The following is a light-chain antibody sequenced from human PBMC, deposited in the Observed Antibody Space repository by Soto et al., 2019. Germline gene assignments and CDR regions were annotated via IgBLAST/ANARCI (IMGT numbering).Light chain of an antibody. Sequence: AIRMTQSPSSLSASTGDRVTITCRASQGISSYLACYQQKPGKAPKLLIYAASTLQSGVPSRFSGSGSGTDFTLTISCLQSEDFATYYCQQYYSYPQTFGQGTKLEIK. CDR2: AAS. CDR3: QQYYSYPQT. J-gene: IGKJ2*01. CDR1: QGISSY. V-gene: IGKV1-8*01.